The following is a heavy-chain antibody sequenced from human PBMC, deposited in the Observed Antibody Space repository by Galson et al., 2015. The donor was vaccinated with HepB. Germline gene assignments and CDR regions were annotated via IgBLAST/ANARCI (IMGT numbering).Heavy chain of an antibody. CDR3: ARETPDTYYFDY. CDR1: GYTLTNHH. Sequence: SVKVSCKASGYTLTNHHFHWVRQAPGQGPEWMGKIFAGGGSTRYAERFQGRVTLTRDSSTSTIYMEVSSLRSDDTAVYYCARETPDTYYFDYWGQGTLVTGSS. J-gene: IGHJ4*02. V-gene: IGHV1-46*01. D-gene: IGHD2-15*01. CDR2: IFAGGGST.